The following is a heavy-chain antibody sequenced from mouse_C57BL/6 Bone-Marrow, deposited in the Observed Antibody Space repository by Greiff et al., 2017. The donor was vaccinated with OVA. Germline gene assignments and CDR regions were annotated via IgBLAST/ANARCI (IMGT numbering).Heavy chain of an antibody. Sequence: EVKLVESGGGLVQPGGSLSLSCAASGFTFTDYYMSWVRQPPGKALEWLGFIRNKANGYTTEYSASVKGRFTISRDNSQSILYLQMNALRAEDSATYYCARYYYGIPWYFDVWGTGTTVTVSS. CDR2: IRNKANGYTT. J-gene: IGHJ1*03. V-gene: IGHV7-3*01. CDR1: GFTFTDYY. D-gene: IGHD1-1*01. CDR3: ARYYYGIPWYFDV.